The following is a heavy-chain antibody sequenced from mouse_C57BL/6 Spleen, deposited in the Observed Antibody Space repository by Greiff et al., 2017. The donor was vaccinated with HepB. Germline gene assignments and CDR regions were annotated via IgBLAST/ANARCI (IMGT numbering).Heavy chain of an antibody. Sequence: VQLQQPGAELVKPGASVKMSCKASGYTFTSYWITWVKQRPGQGLEWIGDIYPGSGSTNYNEKFKSKATLTGDTSSNTAYMQLSSLTSEDSAVYYCARGGLRLYYYAKDYWGQGTSVTVSS. V-gene: IGHV1-55*01. J-gene: IGHJ4*01. D-gene: IGHD3-2*02. CDR2: IYPGSGST. CDR1: GYTFTSYW. CDR3: ARGGLRLYYYAKDY.